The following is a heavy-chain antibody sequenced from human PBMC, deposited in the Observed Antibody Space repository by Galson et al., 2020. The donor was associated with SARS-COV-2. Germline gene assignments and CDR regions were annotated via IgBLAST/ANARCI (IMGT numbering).Heavy chain of an antibody. V-gene: IGHV4-39*01. CDR3: ARQIREWELLRGDNWFDP. J-gene: IGHJ5*02. D-gene: IGHD1-26*01. CDR2: IYYSGST. CDR1: GGSISSSSYY. Sequence: TSETLSLTCTVSGGSISSSSYYWGWIRQPPGKGLEWIGSIYYSGSTYYNPSLKSRVTISVDTSKNQFSLKLSSVTAADTAVYYCARQIREWELLRGDNWFDPWGQGTLVTVSS.